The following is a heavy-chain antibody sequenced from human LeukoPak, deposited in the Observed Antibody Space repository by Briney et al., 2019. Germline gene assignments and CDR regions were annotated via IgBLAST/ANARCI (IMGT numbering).Heavy chain of an antibody. J-gene: IGHJ4*02. Sequence: SETLSVTCAVYGGSFSGYYWSWIRQPPGKGLEWIGEINHSGSTNYNPSLKSRVTISVDTSKNQFSLKLSSVTAADTAVYYCARGSHGSYYFDYWGQGTLVTVSS. V-gene: IGHV4-34*01. CDR3: ARGSHGSYYFDY. CDR2: INHSGST. D-gene: IGHD6-25*01. CDR1: GGSFSGYY.